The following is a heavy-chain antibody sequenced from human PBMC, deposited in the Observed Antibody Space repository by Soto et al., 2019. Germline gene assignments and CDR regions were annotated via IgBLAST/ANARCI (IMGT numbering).Heavy chain of an antibody. D-gene: IGHD6-6*01. Sequence: GGSLRLSCAAPGFTFSSYDMHWVRQATGKGLEWVSAIGTAGDTYYPGSVKGRFTISRENAKNSLYLQMNSLRAEDTAVYYCARVPASSSSYYYYGMDVWGQGTTVTVSS. V-gene: IGHV3-13*01. CDR1: GFTFSSYD. CDR2: IGTAGDT. J-gene: IGHJ6*02. CDR3: ARVPASSSSYYYYGMDV.